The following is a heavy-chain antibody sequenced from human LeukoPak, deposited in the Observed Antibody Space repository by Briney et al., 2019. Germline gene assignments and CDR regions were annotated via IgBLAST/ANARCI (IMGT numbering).Heavy chain of an antibody. CDR1: GFTFDSYA. J-gene: IGHJ6*02. CDR3: AKSRNAYYFAMHV. D-gene: IGHD1-1*01. CDR2: ISITGADT. V-gene: IGHV3-23*01. Sequence: PGGSLRLSCAASGFTFDSYAMSWARQAPGKGLEWVSLISITGADTYYADSVEGRFTVSRDNSKNMIYLQMNSLRAEDTAVYYCAKSRNAYYFAMHVWGLGTTVTVSS.